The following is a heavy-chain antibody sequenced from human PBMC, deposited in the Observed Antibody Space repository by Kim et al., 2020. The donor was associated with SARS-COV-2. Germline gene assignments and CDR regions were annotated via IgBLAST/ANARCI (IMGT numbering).Heavy chain of an antibody. J-gene: IGHJ4*02. CDR3: ARGPATPLPEFVLGYFDY. Sequence: QGRVTITADESTSTAYMELSSLRSEDTAVYYCARGPATPLPEFVLGYFDYWGQGTLVTVSS. V-gene: IGHV1-69*01. D-gene: IGHD2-15*01.